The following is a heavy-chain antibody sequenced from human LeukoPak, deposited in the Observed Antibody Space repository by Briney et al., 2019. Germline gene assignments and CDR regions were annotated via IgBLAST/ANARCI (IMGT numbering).Heavy chain of an antibody. Sequence: ASVKVSCKASGYTFTSFDINWVRQAPGQGLEWMGRIIPILGIANYAQKFQGRVTITADKSTSTAYMELSSLRSEDTAVYYCPRDRPNWNDGSGGAFDIWGQGTMVTVSS. V-gene: IGHV1-69*04. D-gene: IGHD1-1*01. CDR1: GYTFTSFD. CDR3: PRDRPNWNDGSGGAFDI. J-gene: IGHJ3*02. CDR2: IIPILGIA.